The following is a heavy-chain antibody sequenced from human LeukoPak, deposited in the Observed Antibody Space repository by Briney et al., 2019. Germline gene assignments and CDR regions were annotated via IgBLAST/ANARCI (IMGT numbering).Heavy chain of an antibody. D-gene: IGHD6-6*01. CDR1: GYSISSGYY. CDR3: ARASSSPSPWDY. Sequence: SETLSLTCAVSGYSISSGYYWGWIRQPPGKGLEWIGSIYHSGSTYYNPSLKSRVAISVDTSKNQFSLKLSSVTAADTAVYYCARASSSPSPWDYWGQGTLVTVSS. V-gene: IGHV4-38-2*01. J-gene: IGHJ4*02. CDR2: IYHSGST.